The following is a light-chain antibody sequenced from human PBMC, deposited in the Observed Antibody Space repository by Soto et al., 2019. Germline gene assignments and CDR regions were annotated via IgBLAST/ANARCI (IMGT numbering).Light chain of an antibody. Sequence: EIVMTQSPATLSMSPGGRATLSCRASESISSNLAWYQQKPGQAPRLLIYGASTRATGIPARFSGSGSGTEFTLTISSLQSEDSAVYYCQQYNDWLTVTFGPGTKVDL. CDR3: QQYNDWLTVT. CDR2: GAS. J-gene: IGKJ3*01. V-gene: IGKV3-15*01. CDR1: ESISSN.